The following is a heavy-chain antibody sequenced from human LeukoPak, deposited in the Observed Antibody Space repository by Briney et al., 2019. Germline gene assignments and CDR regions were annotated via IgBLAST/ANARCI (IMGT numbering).Heavy chain of an antibody. CDR2: ISGSGGST. D-gene: IGHD3-22*01. V-gene: IGHV3-23*01. Sequence: RGSLRLSCAASGFTFSSYAMSWVRQAPGKGLEWVSAISGSGGSTYYADSVKGRFTISRDNSKNALCLQMNSLRAEDKAVYYCAKGAGVVVITAVCFDYWGQGTLVTVSS. CDR1: GFTFSSYA. J-gene: IGHJ4*02. CDR3: AKGAGVVVITAVCFDY.